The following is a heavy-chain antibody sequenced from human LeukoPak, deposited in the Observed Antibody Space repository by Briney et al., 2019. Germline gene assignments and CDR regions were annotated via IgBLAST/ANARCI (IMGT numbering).Heavy chain of an antibody. Sequence: PSQTLSLTGTVSGGSISGYYWNWIRQPAGGGLEWIGRIYSGGSANYNPSLKSRAIMSLDKSKSQFSLDLRSVTAADTAVYYCARQAYDTGFAAFDIWGQGTLVPVSS. CDR1: GGSISGYY. V-gene: IGHV4-4*07. J-gene: IGHJ3*02. CDR2: IYSGGSA. D-gene: IGHD3-22*01. CDR3: ARQAYDTGFAAFDI.